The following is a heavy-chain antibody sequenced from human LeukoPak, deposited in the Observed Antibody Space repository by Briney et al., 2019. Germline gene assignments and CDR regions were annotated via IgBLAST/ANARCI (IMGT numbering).Heavy chain of an antibody. J-gene: IGHJ3*02. V-gene: IGHV3-30*02. D-gene: IGHD3-3*01. CDR3: AIDLLEWLSLEDAFDI. Sequence: GGSLRLSCAASGFTISSYGMHWVRQAPGKGLEWVAFIRYDGSNKYYADSVKGRFTISRDNSKNTLYLQMNSLRAEDTAVYYCAIDLLEWLSLEDAFDIWGQGTMVTVSS. CDR2: IRYDGSNK. CDR1: GFTISSYG.